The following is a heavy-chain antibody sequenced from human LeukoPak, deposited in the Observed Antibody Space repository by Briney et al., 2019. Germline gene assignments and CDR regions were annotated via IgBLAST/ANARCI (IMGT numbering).Heavy chain of an antibody. J-gene: IGHJ2*01. CDR3: ARDHRLAAMAGGWYFDL. D-gene: IGHD5-18*01. V-gene: IGHV1-18*01. Sequence: RASVKVSCKASGYTFTSYGISWVRQAPGQGLEWMGWISAYNGNTNYAQKLQGRVTMTTDTSTSTAYMELRSLRSDDTAVYYCARDHRLAAMAGGWYFDLWGRGTLVTVSS. CDR1: GYTFTSYG. CDR2: ISAYNGNT.